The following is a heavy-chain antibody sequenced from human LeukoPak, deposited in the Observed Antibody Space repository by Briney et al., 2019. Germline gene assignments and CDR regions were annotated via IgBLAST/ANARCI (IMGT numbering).Heavy chain of an antibody. J-gene: IGHJ5*02. CDR1: GGSISSSY. CDR2: IFYSGST. Sequence: SETLSLTCTVSGGSISSSYWSWIRQPPGKGLEWIGYIFYSGSTHYNPPLKSQVTMSVDTSKNQFSLKLSSVTAADTAVYYCARQVTAAAGTNWFDPWGQGTLVTVSS. V-gene: IGHV4-59*08. D-gene: IGHD6-13*01. CDR3: ARQVTAAAGTNWFDP.